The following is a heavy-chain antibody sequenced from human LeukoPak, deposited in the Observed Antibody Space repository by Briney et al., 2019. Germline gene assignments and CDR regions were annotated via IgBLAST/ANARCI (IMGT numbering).Heavy chain of an antibody. CDR1: GVSFSGYY. V-gene: IGHV4-34*01. CDR2: INHSGTT. CDR3: ARHPTH. J-gene: IGHJ4*02. Sequence: SETLSLTCAVYGVSFSGYYWSWIRQPPGKGLEWSGEINHSGTTNYNPSLKSRVPISVDTSNTHFSLKLSAVTAADTAVYYCARHPTHWGQGTLVTVSS.